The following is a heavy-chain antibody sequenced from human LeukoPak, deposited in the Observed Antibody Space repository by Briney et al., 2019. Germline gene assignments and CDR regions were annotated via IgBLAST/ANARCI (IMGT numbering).Heavy chain of an antibody. V-gene: IGHV3-20*04. CDR3: ARDGDYYDSSGPFGY. Sequence: GGSLRLSCAASGFTFDDYGMSWVRQAPGKGLEWVSGINWNGGSTGYADSVKGRFTISRDNAKNSLYLQMNSLRAEDTALYYCARDGDYYDSSGPFGYWGQGTLVTVSS. CDR2: INWNGGST. D-gene: IGHD3-22*01. CDR1: GFTFDDYG. J-gene: IGHJ4*02.